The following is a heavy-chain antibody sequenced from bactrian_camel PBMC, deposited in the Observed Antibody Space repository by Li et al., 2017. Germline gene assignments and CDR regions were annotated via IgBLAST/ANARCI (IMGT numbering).Heavy chain of an antibody. CDR3: AADIVPYGWSLKAADFDY. CDR1: GYAVRPYR. D-gene: IGHD3*01. J-gene: IGHJ6*01. CDR2: IDTHGTS. V-gene: IGHV3S53*01. Sequence: QVQLVESGGGSVQAGGSLTLSCAASGYAVRPYRMGWFRQAPGKEREGLAGIDTHGTSTNADSVKGRFFISRDSATNTLYLQMSSLKPEDTAMYVCAADIVPYGWSLKAADFDYWGQGTQVTVS.